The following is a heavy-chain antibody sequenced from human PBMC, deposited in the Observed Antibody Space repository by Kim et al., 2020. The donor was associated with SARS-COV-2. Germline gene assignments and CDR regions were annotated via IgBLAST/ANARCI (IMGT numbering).Heavy chain of an antibody. Sequence: YNPSLKGRVTISLDTSNSQFTLKVRSVTAADTAVYYCARHGSAWKNWYFDLWGRGTLVTVSS. D-gene: IGHD1-26*01. V-gene: IGHV4-39*01. J-gene: IGHJ2*01. CDR3: ARHGSAWKNWYFDL.